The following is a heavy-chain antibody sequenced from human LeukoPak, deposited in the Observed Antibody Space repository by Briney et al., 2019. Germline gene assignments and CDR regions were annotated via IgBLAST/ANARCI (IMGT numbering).Heavy chain of an antibody. CDR1: GYTFTSYG. CDR3: ARGSQYCSSTSCWARLAPAEYFQH. V-gene: IGHV1-69*13. Sequence: GASVKVSCKASGYTFTSYGISWVRQAPGQGLEWMGGIIPIFGTANYAQKFQGRVTITADESTSTAYMELSSLRSEDTAVYYCARGSQYCSSTSCWARLAPAEYFQHWGQGTLVTVSS. CDR2: IIPIFGTA. J-gene: IGHJ1*01. D-gene: IGHD2-2*01.